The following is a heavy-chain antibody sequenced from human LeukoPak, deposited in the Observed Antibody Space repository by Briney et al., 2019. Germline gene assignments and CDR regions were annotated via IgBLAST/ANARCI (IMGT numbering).Heavy chain of an antibody. CDR2: INPNSGGT. V-gene: IGHV1-2*02. CDR3: ARQTGGNGIDY. Sequence: EASVKVSCKASGHTFTGDYMYWVRQAPGQGLEWMGWINPNSGGTNYAQKFQGRVTMTRDTSISTAYMELSRLRSDDTAVYYCARQTGGNGIDYWGQGTLVTVSS. D-gene: IGHD7-27*01. J-gene: IGHJ4*02. CDR1: GHTFTGDY.